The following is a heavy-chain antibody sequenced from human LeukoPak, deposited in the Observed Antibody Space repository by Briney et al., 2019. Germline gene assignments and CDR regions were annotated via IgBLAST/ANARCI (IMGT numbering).Heavy chain of an antibody. CDR3: ARAGHNSNSGGYDF. V-gene: IGHV1-2*02. D-gene: IGHD3-22*01. Sequence: ASVKVSCKPSGYTLIDHYLHWVRQAPGQGLESLGWIDPDTGDTNYPQKFQGRVTMTRDTSSGTAYMELNGLRSDDTAVYYCARAGHNSNSGGYDFWGLGTLVTVSS. CDR2: IDPDTGDT. CDR1: GYTLIDHY. J-gene: IGHJ4*02.